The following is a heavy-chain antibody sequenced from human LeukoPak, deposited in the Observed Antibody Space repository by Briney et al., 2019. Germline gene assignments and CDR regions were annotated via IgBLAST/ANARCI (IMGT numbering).Heavy chain of an antibody. J-gene: IGHJ4*02. CDR2: IYYSGSLI. CDR3: ARGTIGYCTSTSCSLPGFDY. Sequence: PSETLSLTSTVSGGSISGYYWSWIRQSPGKGLEWIGYIYYSGSLINYNPSLKRRVTISVDTSQNQFSLKLTSVTAADTAVYYCARGTIGYCTSTSCSLPGFDYWGQGTLVTVSS. D-gene: IGHD2-2*01. V-gene: IGHV4-59*01. CDR1: GGSISGYY.